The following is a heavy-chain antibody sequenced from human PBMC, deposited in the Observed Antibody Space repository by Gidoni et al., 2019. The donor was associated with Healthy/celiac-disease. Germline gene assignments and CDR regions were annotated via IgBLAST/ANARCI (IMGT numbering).Heavy chain of an antibody. V-gene: IGHV3-9*01. CDR3: AKDIKGYSYGYYYYYGMDV. J-gene: IGHJ6*02. CDR1: GFTFDDSA. Sequence: EVQLVESGGGLVQPGRSLSLSCAASGFTFDDSAMHWVRQAPGKGLEWVSGISWNSGSIGYADSVKGRFTISRDNAKNSLYLQMNSLRAEDTALYYCAKDIKGYSYGYYYYYGMDVWGQGTTVTVSS. CDR2: ISWNSGSI. D-gene: IGHD5-18*01.